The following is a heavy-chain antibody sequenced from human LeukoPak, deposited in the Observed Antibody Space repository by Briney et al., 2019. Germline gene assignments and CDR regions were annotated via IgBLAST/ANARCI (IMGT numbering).Heavy chain of an antibody. Sequence: GGSLRLSCAASGFTFSSYAMSWVRQAPGKGLEWVSGISDSGDRTQYADSVKGRFTISRDNSKNTLYLQMNSLRAEDTAVYYCAKNTQYSGYYDCWGQGTLVAVSS. J-gene: IGHJ4*02. CDR3: AKNTQYSGYYDC. CDR1: GFTFSSYA. D-gene: IGHD6-6*01. V-gene: IGHV3-23*01. CDR2: ISDSGDRT.